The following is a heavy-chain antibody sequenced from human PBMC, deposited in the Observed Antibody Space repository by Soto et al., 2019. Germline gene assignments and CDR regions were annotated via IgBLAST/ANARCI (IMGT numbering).Heavy chain of an antibody. CDR2: IYYSGST. J-gene: IGHJ6*03. D-gene: IGHD2-15*01. Sequence: SETLSLTCTVSGGSISSSSYYWGWIRQPPGKGLEWIGSIYYSGSTYYNPSLKSRVTISVDTSKNQFSLKLSSVTAADTAVYYCARQKPEDCCGGSCYIGIYYYYYMDVWGKGTTVTVSS. CDR3: ARQKPEDCCGGSCYIGIYYYYYMDV. V-gene: IGHV4-39*01. CDR1: GGSISSSSYY.